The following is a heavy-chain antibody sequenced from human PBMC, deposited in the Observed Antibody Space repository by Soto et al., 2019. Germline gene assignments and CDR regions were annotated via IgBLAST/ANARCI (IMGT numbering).Heavy chain of an antibody. CDR1: GYTFTGYY. V-gene: IGHV1-2*04. CDR3: ARGSIAAAGSYRRGGMDV. CDR2: INPNSGGT. D-gene: IGHD6-13*01. Sequence: QVQLVQSGAEVKKPGASVKVSCKASGYTFTGYYMHWVRQAPGQGLEWMGWINPNSGGTNYAQKLQGWVTMTRDTSISTAYMELSRLRSDDTAVYYCARGSIAAAGSYRRGGMDVWGQGTTVTVSS. J-gene: IGHJ6*02.